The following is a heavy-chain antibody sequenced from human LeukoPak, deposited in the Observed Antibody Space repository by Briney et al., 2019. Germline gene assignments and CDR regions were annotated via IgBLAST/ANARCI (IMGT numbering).Heavy chain of an antibody. CDR1: GYTFTSYG. CDR2: ISAYNGNT. V-gene: IGHV1-18*01. J-gene: IGHJ4*02. CDR3: ARAFFDYYDSSGYYYHFDY. Sequence: ASVKVSCKASGYTFTSYGISWVRQAPGQGLEWMGWISAYNGNTNYAQKLQGRLTLTTDTSTSTAYMELRSLRSDDTAVYYCARAFFDYYDSSGYYYHFDYWGQGTLVTVSS. D-gene: IGHD3-22*01.